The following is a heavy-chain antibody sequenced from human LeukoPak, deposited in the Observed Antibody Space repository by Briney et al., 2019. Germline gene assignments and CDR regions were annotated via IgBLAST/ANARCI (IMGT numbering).Heavy chain of an antibody. CDR3: ARELRTFDS. J-gene: IGHJ4*02. D-gene: IGHD3-16*01. CDR2: IKHDGDEL. Sequence: PGGSLRLSCAASGFTFSSYWMTWVRQAPGKGLEWVANIKHDGDELNYVDSVEDRFTISRDNAKNSLYLHMTSLRAEDTAVYYCARELRTFDSWGQGTLVTVSS. CDR1: GFTFSSYW. V-gene: IGHV3-7*01.